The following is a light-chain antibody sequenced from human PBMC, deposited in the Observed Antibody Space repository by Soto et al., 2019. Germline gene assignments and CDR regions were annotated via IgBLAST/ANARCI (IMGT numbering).Light chain of an antibody. CDR3: QQYATSQCS. CDR1: QSVSRSY. Sequence: EVVLTQSPGTLSLSPGERATLSCRASQSVSRSYLAWYQQQPGQAPRLLIYDTSTRATGIPDRFNGSGSGTDFTLTISRLEPEDFAVYYCQQYATSQCSFGQGTKV. CDR2: DTS. J-gene: IGKJ2*04. V-gene: IGKV3-20*01.